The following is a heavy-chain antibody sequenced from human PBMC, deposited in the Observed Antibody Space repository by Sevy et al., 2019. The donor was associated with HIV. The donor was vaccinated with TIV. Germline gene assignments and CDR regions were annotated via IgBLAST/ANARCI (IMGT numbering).Heavy chain of an antibody. CDR2: ISGSGGST. CDR1: GFTFSSYA. CDR3: ARLITMVQGVTAKQLDY. J-gene: IGHJ4*02. D-gene: IGHD3-10*01. V-gene: IGHV3-23*01. Sequence: GGSLRLSCAASGFTFSSYAMSWVRQAPGKGLEWVSAISGSGGSTYYADSVKGRFTISRDNSKNTLYLQMNSLRAEDTAVYYCARLITMVQGVTAKQLDYWGQGTLVTVSS.